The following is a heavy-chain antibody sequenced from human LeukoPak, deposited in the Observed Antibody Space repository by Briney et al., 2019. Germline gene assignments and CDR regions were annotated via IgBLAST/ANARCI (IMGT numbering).Heavy chain of an antibody. Sequence: GGSLRLSCAASGFTFSSYSMNWVRQAPGKGLEWVSSISSSSSYIYYADSVKGRFTISRDDAKNSLYLQMNSLRAEDTAVYYCARGVGATHFDYWGQGTLVTVSS. CDR2: ISSSSSYI. J-gene: IGHJ4*02. CDR3: ARGVGATHFDY. CDR1: GFTFSSYS. D-gene: IGHD1-26*01. V-gene: IGHV3-21*01.